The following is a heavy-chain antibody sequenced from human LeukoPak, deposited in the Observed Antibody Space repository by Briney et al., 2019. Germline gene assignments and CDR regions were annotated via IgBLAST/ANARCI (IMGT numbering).Heavy chain of an antibody. V-gene: IGHV6-1*01. Sequence: SQTLSLTCAVSGDSVSSTSVAWNWIRQSPSRGLEWLGRTYYRSKWYNDYAVSVKSRLTINPDTSKNQFSLHLNAVTPDDTAVYYCARDGGVAVAGIDYWGQGSLVTVSS. D-gene: IGHD6-19*01. CDR2: TYYRSKWYN. J-gene: IGHJ4*02. CDR1: GDSVSSTSVA. CDR3: ARDGGVAVAGIDY.